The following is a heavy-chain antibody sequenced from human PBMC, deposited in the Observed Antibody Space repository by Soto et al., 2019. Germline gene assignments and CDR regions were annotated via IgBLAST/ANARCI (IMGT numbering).Heavy chain of an antibody. J-gene: IGHJ4*02. Sequence: PGVSLRLSCAASGFTFSSYSMNWVRQAPGKGLEWVSSISSSSSYIYYADSVKGRFTISRDNAKNSLYLQMNSLRAEDTAVYYCARVNVGLVEHCGQGSLVTDPS. CDR2: ISSSSSYI. V-gene: IGHV3-21*01. CDR3: ARVNVGLVEH. D-gene: IGHD3-10*01. CDR1: GFTFSSYS.